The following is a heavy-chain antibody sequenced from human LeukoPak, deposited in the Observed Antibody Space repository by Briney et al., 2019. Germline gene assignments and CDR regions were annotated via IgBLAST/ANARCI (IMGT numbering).Heavy chain of an antibody. J-gene: IGHJ4*02. CDR2: ISERGGST. D-gene: IGHD3-10*01. Sequence: PGGSLRLSCAASEFPFGDFAMTWVRQAPGKGLEWVSYISERGGSTTYADSVKGRFTISRDTSLNTLYLQMNNLRAEDTAVYFCAKRGVVIRGILVIGYHQEAYHYDFWGQGVLVTVSS. CDR1: EFPFGDFA. CDR3: AKRGVVIRGILVIGYHQEAYHYDF. V-gene: IGHV3-23*01.